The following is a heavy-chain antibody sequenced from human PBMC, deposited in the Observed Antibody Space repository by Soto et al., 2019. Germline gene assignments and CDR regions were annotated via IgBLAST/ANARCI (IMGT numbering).Heavy chain of an antibody. V-gene: IGHV4-34*01. D-gene: IGHD2-21*01. J-gene: IGHJ4*02. CDR3: ARDKIPGLFDY. Sequence: LSLTCAVYGGSFSGYYWTWIRQPPGTGLEWIGEINHSGSTNYNPSLKSRVTISVDTSKNQFSLKLTSVTAADTAVYYCARDKIPGLFDYWGQGTLVTVSS. CDR1: GGSFSGYY. CDR2: INHSGST.